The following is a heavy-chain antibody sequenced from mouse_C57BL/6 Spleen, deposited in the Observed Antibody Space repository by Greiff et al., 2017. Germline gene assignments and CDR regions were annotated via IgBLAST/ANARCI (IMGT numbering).Heavy chain of an antibody. V-gene: IGHV2-2*01. CDR3: ARSLIYYDPARAMDY. CDR1: GFSLTSYG. Sequence: QVQLQQSGPGLVQPSQSLSITCTVSGFSLTSYGVHWVRQSPGKGLEWLGVIWSCGSTDYNAAFISRLSISKDNSKSQVFFKMNSLQADDTAIYYCARSLIYYDPARAMDYWGQGTSVTVSS. J-gene: IGHJ4*01. D-gene: IGHD2-4*01. CDR2: IWSCGST.